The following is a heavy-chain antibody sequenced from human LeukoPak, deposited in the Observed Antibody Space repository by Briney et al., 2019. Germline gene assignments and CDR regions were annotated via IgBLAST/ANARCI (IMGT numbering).Heavy chain of an antibody. CDR2: ISAYNGNT. CDR3: ARGGYYGSGHDFRFDP. J-gene: IGHJ5*02. Sequence: ASVKVSCKASGYTFTSYGITWLRQAPGQGLEWMGWISAYNGNTNYAQKPQGRVAMTTDTSTSTAYMKLKRLGSEQTAGLYCARGGYYGSGHDFRFDPWGQGTLVTVSS. V-gene: IGHV1-18*01. D-gene: IGHD3-10*01. CDR1: GYTFTSYG.